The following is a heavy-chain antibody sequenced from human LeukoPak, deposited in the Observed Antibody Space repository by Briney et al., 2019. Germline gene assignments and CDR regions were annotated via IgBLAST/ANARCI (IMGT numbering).Heavy chain of an antibody. CDR3: ARRLTRPKKYYFDY. CDR2: ISSSSSYI. V-gene: IGHV3-21*01. J-gene: IGHJ4*02. Sequence: GGSLRLSCAASGFTFSSYSMNWVRQAPGKGLEWVSSISSSSSYIYYADSVKGRFTISRDNAKNSLYLQMSSLRAEDTAVYYCARRLTRPKKYYFDYWGQGTLVTVSS. D-gene: IGHD2-2*01. CDR1: GFTFSSYS.